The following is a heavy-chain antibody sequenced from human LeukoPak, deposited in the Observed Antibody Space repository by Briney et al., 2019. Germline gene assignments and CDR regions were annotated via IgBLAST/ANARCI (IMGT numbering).Heavy chain of an antibody. CDR3: ARGPYTDY. D-gene: IGHD4-11*01. CDR2: ISRSRSYI. Sequence: GGSLRLSCAASGFTFSSYTMNWVRQAPGKGLEWVSSISRSRSYIYYADSMKGRFTISRDNAKNSLSLQMNSLRAEDTALYYCARGPYTDYWGQGTLVTVSS. V-gene: IGHV3-21*01. CDR1: GFTFSSYT. J-gene: IGHJ4*02.